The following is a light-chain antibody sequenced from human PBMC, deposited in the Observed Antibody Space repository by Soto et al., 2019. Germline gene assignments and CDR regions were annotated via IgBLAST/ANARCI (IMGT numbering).Light chain of an antibody. Sequence: QSALTQPASVSGSPGQSITISCTETSSDVGEYKYVSWYQQHPGKAPKLMIYHVTYRPSGVSNRYSGSKSGNSASLTISGLQADDEADYYCCSLTTSHTYVFGSGTKLTVL. CDR3: CSLTTSHTYV. CDR1: SSDVGEYKY. J-gene: IGLJ1*01. CDR2: HVT. V-gene: IGLV2-14*03.